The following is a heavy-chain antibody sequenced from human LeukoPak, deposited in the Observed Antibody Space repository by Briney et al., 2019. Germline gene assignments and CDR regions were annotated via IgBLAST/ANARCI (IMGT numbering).Heavy chain of an antibody. Sequence: PSETLSLTCTVSGGSISSYYWSWIRQPPGKGLEWIGYIYYSGSTNYNPSLKGRVTISVDTSKNQFSLKLSSVTAADTAVYYCAREATVTTGFDYWGQGTLVTVSS. V-gene: IGHV4-59*01. CDR3: AREATVTTGFDY. J-gene: IGHJ4*02. CDR2: IYYSGST. D-gene: IGHD4-17*01. CDR1: GGSISSYY.